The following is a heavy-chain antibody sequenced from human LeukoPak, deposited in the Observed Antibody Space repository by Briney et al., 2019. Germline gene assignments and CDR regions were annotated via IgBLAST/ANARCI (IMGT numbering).Heavy chain of an antibody. V-gene: IGHV3-30*03. CDR3: ARGVEYYYDSSGENWFDP. J-gene: IGHJ5*02. CDR1: GFTFSSYG. D-gene: IGHD3-22*01. Sequence: GGSLRLSCAAPGFTFSSYGMHWVRQAPGKGLEWVAVISYDGSNKYYADSVKGRFTISRDNAKNSLYLQMNSLRAEDTAVYYCARGVEYYYDSSGENWFDPWGQGTLVTVSS. CDR2: ISYDGSNK.